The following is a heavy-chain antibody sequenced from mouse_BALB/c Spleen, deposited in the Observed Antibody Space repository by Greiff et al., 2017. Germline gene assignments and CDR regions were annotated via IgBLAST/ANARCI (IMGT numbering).Heavy chain of an antibody. CDR3: ASGGSPYLDY. J-gene: IGHJ2*01. Sequence: QVQLKESGAELARPGASVKLSCTASGYTFTSNWMQWVKQRPGQGLEWIGAIYPGDGDTRYTPKFKGKATLTADTSSSTAYMQLSSLASEDSAVYYCASGGSPYLDYWGQGTTLTVSS. D-gene: IGHD1-1*01. CDR2: IYPGDGDT. V-gene: IGHV1-87*01. CDR1: GYTFTSNW.